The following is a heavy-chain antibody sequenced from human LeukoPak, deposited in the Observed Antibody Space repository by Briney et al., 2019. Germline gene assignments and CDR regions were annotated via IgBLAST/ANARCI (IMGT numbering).Heavy chain of an antibody. D-gene: IGHD3-22*01. Sequence: SETLSLTCAVYGGSFSGYYWSWIRQPPGKGLEWIGEINHSGNTNYNPSLKRRVTISVDTSKNQFSLKLSSVTAADTAVYYCALRSSGYYLTLSYWGQGTLVTVSS. V-gene: IGHV4-34*01. CDR3: ALRSSGYYLTLSY. CDR1: GGSFSGYY. J-gene: IGHJ4*02. CDR2: INHSGNT.